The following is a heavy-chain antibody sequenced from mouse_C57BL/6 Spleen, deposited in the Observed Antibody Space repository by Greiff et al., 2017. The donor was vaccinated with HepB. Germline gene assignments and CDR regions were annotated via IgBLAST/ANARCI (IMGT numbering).Heavy chain of an antibody. Sequence: EVKVVESGPELVKPGASVKISCKASGYSFTGYYMNWVKQSPEKSLEWIGEINPSTGGTTYNQKFKAKATLTVDKSSSTAYMQLKSLTSEDSAVYYCAKPYDGYYYFDYWGQGTTLTVSS. CDR3: AKPYDGYYYFDY. J-gene: IGHJ2*01. V-gene: IGHV1-42*01. CDR2: INPSTGGT. D-gene: IGHD2-3*01. CDR1: GYSFTGYY.